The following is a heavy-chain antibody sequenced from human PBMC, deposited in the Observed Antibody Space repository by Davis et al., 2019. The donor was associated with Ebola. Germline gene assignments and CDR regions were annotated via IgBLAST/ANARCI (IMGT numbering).Heavy chain of an antibody. CDR2: IFHSGYT. V-gene: IGHV4-59*11. D-gene: IGHD6-19*01. Sequence: PSETLSLTCTVSGGSISSHYWSWIRQPPGKGLEWIGYIFHSGYTNYNPSLKSRVTLSVDRSKNQFSLRLSSVSAADTDVYYCARLGYSSSFMDVWGTGTTVIVSS. CDR1: GGSISSHY. J-gene: IGHJ6*03. CDR3: ARLGYSSSFMDV.